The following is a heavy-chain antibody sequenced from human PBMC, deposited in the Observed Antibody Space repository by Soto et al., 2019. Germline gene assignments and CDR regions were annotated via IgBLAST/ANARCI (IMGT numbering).Heavy chain of an antibody. CDR2: TYYRSKWYN. J-gene: IGHJ4*02. CDR1: GDSVSSNSAA. CDR3: ARDPYYYDSSGYPNFDY. Sequence: SQTLSLTCAISGDSVSSNSAAWNLIRQSPSRGLEWLGRTYYRSKWYNDYAVSVKSRITINPDTSKNQFSLQLNSVTPEDTAVYYCARDPYYYDSSGYPNFDYWGQGTLVTVYS. V-gene: IGHV6-1*01. D-gene: IGHD3-22*01.